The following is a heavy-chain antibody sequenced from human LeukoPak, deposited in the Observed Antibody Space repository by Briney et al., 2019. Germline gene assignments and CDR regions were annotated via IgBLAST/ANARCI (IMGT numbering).Heavy chain of an antibody. V-gene: IGHV3-23*01. D-gene: IGHD7-27*01. Sequence: GGSLRLSCAASGFTFSSYAMSWVRQAPGKGLEWVSAISGSGGSTYYADSVKGRFTISRDNSKNTLYLQMNSLRAEDTAVYYCAKDQTPGFYYYYYMDVWGKGTTVTVSS. J-gene: IGHJ6*03. CDR3: AKDQTPGFYYYYYMDV. CDR1: GFTFSSYA. CDR2: ISGSGGST.